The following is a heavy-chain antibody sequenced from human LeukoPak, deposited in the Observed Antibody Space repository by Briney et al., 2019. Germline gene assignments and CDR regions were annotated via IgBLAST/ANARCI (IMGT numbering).Heavy chain of an antibody. CDR1: GFTFSNNA. Sequence: GGSLRLSCAASGFTFSNNAMTWVRQAPGKGLEWVSAISGSGGSTYYADSVKGRFTISRDNSKNTLYLQMNSLRAEDTAVYYCAKGGRSSGYYKYYFDYWGQGTLVTVSS. V-gene: IGHV3-23*01. D-gene: IGHD3-22*01. CDR2: ISGSGGST. J-gene: IGHJ4*02. CDR3: AKGGRSSGYYKYYFDY.